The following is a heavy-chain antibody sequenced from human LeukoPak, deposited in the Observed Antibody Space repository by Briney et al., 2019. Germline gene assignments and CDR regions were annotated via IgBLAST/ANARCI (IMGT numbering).Heavy chain of an antibody. J-gene: IGHJ4*02. CDR1: GFTFSSHA. CDR2: NSGSGGST. Sequence: GGSLRLSCAASGFTFSSHAMNWVRQAPGKGLEWVSANSGSGGSTYYADSVKGRFTISRDNSKNTLYLQMNSLRAEDTAVYYCAKLESSSGWYGGFDCWGQGTLVTVSS. D-gene: IGHD6-19*01. V-gene: IGHV3-23*01. CDR3: AKLESSSGWYGGFDC.